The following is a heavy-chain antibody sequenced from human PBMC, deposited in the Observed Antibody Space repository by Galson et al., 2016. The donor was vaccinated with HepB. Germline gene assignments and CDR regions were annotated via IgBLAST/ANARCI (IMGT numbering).Heavy chain of an antibody. CDR1: GFNFNSYG. Sequence: SLRLSCAGSGFNFNSYGMNWVRQAPGKGLEWVSYISGSSSTIYYADSVKGRFTISKDNVKNALYLQMNNLRDEDTAVYYCATVVISRPDHWGQGTLVTVSS. J-gene: IGHJ5*02. D-gene: IGHD6-6*01. CDR2: ISGSSSTI. V-gene: IGHV3-48*02. CDR3: ATVVISRPDH.